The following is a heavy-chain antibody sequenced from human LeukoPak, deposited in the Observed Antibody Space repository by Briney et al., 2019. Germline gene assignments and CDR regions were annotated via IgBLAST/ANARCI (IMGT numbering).Heavy chain of an antibody. J-gene: IGHJ4*02. V-gene: IGHV4-30-4*01. CDR2: IYYSGGT. D-gene: IGHD5-18*01. CDR3: ATPGYTAMPWALDY. Sequence: PSETLSLTCTVSGGSISSGDYYWSWIRQPPGKGLEWIGYIYYSGGTYYNPSLKSRVTISVDTSKNQFSLKLSSVTAADTAVYYCATPGYTAMPWALDYWGQGTLVTVSS. CDR1: GGSISSGDYY.